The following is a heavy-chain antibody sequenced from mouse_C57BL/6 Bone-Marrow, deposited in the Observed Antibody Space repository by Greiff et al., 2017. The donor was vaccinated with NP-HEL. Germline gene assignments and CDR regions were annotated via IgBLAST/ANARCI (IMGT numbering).Heavy chain of an antibody. V-gene: IGHV1-9*01. CDR1: GYTFTGSW. D-gene: IGHD2-1*01. CDR3: ARSEAPLLWPYYYAMDY. J-gene: IGHJ4*01. CDR2: LLPGSGST. Sequence: VQLQQSGAELMKPGASVKLSCKATGYTFTGSWIEWVTQRPGHGLDWIGELLPGSGSTNYHEKFKGKAPFTADHSSNPSYMQLSSLTTEDSAIYYGARSEAPLLWPYYYAMDYWGQGTSVTVSS.